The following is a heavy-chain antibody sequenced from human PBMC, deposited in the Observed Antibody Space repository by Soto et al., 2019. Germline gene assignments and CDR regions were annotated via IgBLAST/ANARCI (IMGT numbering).Heavy chain of an antibody. CDR1: GGSISSSSYY. D-gene: IGHD7-27*01. CDR3: ARSQGYTFANWGD. Sequence: SETLSLTCTVSGGSISSSSYYWGWIRQPPGKGLEWIGSIYYSGSTYYNPSLKSRVTISVDTSKNQFSLNLTSVTAADTAVYYGARSQGYTFANWGDWGQGTLVTVSS. V-gene: IGHV4-39*07. CDR2: IYYSGST. J-gene: IGHJ4*02.